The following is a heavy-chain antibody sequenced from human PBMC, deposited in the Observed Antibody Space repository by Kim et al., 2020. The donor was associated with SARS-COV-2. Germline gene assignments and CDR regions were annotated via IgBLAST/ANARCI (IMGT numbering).Heavy chain of an antibody. CDR2: IIPIFGTA. J-gene: IGHJ6*02. Sequence: SVKVSCKASGGTFSSYAISWVRQAPGQGLEWMGGIIPIFGTANYAQKFQGRVTITADESTSTAYMELSSLRSEDTAVYYCTRGGINPYGSGSPYYYGMEGWGQGTTVTVSS. CDR1: GGTFSSYA. V-gene: IGHV1-69*13. CDR3: TRGGINPYGSGSPYYYGMEG. D-gene: IGHD3-10*01.